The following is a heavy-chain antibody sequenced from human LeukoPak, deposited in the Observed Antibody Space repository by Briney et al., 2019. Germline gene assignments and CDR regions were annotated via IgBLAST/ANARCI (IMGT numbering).Heavy chain of an antibody. CDR2: ISGSGGST. J-gene: IGHJ4*02. Sequence: GGSLRLSCAASGFTFSSYAMSWVRQAPGKGLEWVSAISGSGGSTYYADSVKGRFTISRDNSKNTLYLQMNSLRAEDTAVYYCAKRYDSSGWYGDYFDYWGQGTLVTVSS. CDR1: GFTFSSYA. D-gene: IGHD6-19*01. V-gene: IGHV3-23*01. CDR3: AKRYDSSGWYGDYFDY.